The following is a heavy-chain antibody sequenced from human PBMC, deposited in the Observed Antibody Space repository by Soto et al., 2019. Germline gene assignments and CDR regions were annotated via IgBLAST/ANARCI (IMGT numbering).Heavy chain of an antibody. V-gene: IGHV1-18*01. CDR3: TRGAGQGSGSYD. Sequence: QVQLVQSGAEVKKPGASVKVSCKASGYIFTSYGISWVRQAPGQGLEWMGWVSAYNGNTQYAQKLQGRVTMSTDTSTSTAYMELRSLTSDDSAVYYCTRGAGQGSGSYDWGQGTRVTVSS. CDR2: VSAYNGNT. CDR1: GYIFTSYG. J-gene: IGHJ4*02. D-gene: IGHD3-10*01.